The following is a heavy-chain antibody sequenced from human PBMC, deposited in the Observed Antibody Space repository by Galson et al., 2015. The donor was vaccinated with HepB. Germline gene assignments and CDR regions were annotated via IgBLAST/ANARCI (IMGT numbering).Heavy chain of an antibody. V-gene: IGHV4-59*01. Sequence: TLSLTCTVSGGSINFYYWSWIRQPPGKGLEWIGHISYSGTTNYNPSLKSRVTISVDTSKNQFSLKLNSVTAADTAVYYCARQSREYSSGWYLGSFNYMDVWGKGSTVTVSS. J-gene: IGHJ6*03. CDR1: GGSINFYY. D-gene: IGHD6-19*01. CDR3: ARQSREYSSGWYLGSFNYMDV. CDR2: ISYSGTT.